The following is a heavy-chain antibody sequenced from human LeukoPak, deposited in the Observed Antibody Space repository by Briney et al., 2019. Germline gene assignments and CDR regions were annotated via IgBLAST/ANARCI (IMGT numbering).Heavy chain of an antibody. CDR1: GFTFSNAW. D-gene: IGHD3-16*01. J-gene: IGHJ4*01. Sequence: PGGSLRLSCAGSGFTFSNAWMSWVRQAPGKGLEWLGRIRSKTDGGTTDDATPVKGRFNVSRDDSKNTLYLQLNSLKTEDTAVYYCTTVGDYVWFYWGHGTLVTVSS. CDR2: IRSKTDGGTT. CDR3: TTVGDYVWFY. V-gene: IGHV3-15*01.